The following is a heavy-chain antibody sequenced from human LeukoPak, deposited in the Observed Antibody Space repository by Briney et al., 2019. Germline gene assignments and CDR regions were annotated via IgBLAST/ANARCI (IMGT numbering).Heavy chain of an antibody. J-gene: IGHJ4*02. CDR2: SGGDGGST. D-gene: IGHD1-1*01. CDR1: GFTFSSYD. Sequence: GGSLRLSCAASGFTFSSYDMSWARQAPGKGLEWVSASGGDGGSTYADSVKGRFTISRDNAKNSLYLQMNSLKAEDTAVYFCARGGFNWNDPFDSWGQGTLVSVSS. CDR3: ARGGFNWNDPFDS. V-gene: IGHV3-23*01.